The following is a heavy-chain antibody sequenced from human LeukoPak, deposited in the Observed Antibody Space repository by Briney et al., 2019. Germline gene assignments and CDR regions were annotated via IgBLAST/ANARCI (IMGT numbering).Heavy chain of an antibody. CDR3: ASHTQYSSSWSYYYYGMDV. D-gene: IGHD6-13*01. V-gene: IGHV4-39*01. J-gene: IGHJ6*02. CDR2: IYYSGST. Sequence: SETLSLTCTVSGGSISSSSYSWGWLRQPPGQGLEWIGSIYYSGSTYYNPSLKSRVTISVDTSKNQFSLKLSSVTAADTAVYYCASHTQYSSSWSYYYYGMDVWGQGTTVTVSS. CDR1: GGSISSSSYS.